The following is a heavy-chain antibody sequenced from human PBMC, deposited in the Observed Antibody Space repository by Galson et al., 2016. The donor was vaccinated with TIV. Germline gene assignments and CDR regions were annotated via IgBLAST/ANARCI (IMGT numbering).Heavy chain of an antibody. CDR1: GDIFRSYG. V-gene: IGHV1-69*05. Sequence: SVKVSCKASGDIFRSYGISWVRQAPGQGLKWMGAIIPLFGTVKYEQTFQGRLTITTDESTGTVYMELSSLTSEDTAIYYCARVPQIYDYYMDVWGKGTTVTVSS. CDR2: IIPLFGTV. CDR3: ARVPQIYDYYMDV. J-gene: IGHJ6*03.